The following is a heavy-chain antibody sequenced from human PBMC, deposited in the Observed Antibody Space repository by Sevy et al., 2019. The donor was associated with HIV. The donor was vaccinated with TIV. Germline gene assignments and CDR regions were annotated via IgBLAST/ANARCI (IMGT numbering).Heavy chain of an antibody. Sequence: GGSLRLSCAASGFTFSSYEMSWVRQAPGKGLEWVSYISNSGTTIYYSDSVKGRFTISRDNASNSLYLQMNSMRAEDTAIYYCARDLPHSATTVAHFDCWGQGTLVTVSS. CDR3: ARDLPHSATTVAHFDC. CDR1: GFTFSSYE. J-gene: IGHJ4*02. D-gene: IGHD4-17*01. CDR2: ISNSGTTI. V-gene: IGHV3-48*03.